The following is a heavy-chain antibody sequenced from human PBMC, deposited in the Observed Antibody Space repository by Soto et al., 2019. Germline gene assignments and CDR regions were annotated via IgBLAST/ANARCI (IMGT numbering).Heavy chain of an antibody. Sequence: QVQLVESGGGVVQPGRSLRLSCAASGFTFSTYAMNWVRQGPGKGLEWVALISYDGSNKYYADSVKGRFTISRDNSKNTLYLQMNSLRGEDTAVYYCARDGNTYYYARQDYWGQGSLVTVSS. D-gene: IGHD3-10*02. CDR1: GFTFSTYA. J-gene: IGHJ4*02. CDR2: ISYDGSNK. V-gene: IGHV3-30-3*01. CDR3: ARDGNTYYYARQDY.